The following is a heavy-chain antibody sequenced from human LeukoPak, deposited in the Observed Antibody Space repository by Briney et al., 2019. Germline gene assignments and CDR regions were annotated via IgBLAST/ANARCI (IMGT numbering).Heavy chain of an antibody. D-gene: IGHD3-22*01. CDR3: AREAGTMIVVVGFDY. CDR2: INPNSGGT. J-gene: IGHJ4*02. V-gene: IGHV1-2*02. CDR1: GYTFISFA. Sequence: ASVKVSCKASGYTFISFAMSWVRQAPGQGLEWMGWINPNSGGTNYAQKFQGRVTMTRDTSISTAYMELSRLRSDDTAVYYCAREAGTMIVVVGFDYWGQGTLVTVSS.